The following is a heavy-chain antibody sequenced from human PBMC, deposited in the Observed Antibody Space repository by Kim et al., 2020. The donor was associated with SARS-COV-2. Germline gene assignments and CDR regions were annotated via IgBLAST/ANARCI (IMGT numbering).Heavy chain of an antibody. Sequence: GESLKISCKGSGYSFTNYWIGWVRQTPGKGLEWMGIIYPGDSDTRYSPSFQGQVTISADRSFSSAYLQWISLKASDTAMYYCARRASGTAFFEYWGQGTLVTVSS. V-gene: IGHV5-51*01. CDR2: IYPGDSDT. D-gene: IGHD6-13*01. J-gene: IGHJ4*02. CDR3: ARRASGTAFFEY. CDR1: GYSFTNYW.